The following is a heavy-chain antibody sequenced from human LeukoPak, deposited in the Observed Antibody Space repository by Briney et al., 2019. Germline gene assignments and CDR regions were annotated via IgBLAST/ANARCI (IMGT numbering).Heavy chain of an antibody. CDR2: INHSGST. D-gene: IGHD3-9*01. Sequence: PSETLSLTCAVYGGSFSGYYWSWIRQPPGKGLEWIGEINHSGSTNYNPSLKSRVTISVDTSKNQFSLKLSSVTAADTAVYYCARGANYDILTGYYKGPSDFDYWGQGTLVTVSS. CDR3: ARGANYDILTGYYKGPSDFDY. J-gene: IGHJ4*02. V-gene: IGHV4-34*01. CDR1: GGSFSGYY.